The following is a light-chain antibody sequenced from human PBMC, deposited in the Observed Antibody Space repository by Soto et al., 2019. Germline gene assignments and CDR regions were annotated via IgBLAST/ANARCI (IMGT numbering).Light chain of an antibody. CDR3: QQRSNWPPIT. CDR2: GAS. Sequence: EIVLTQSPGTLSLSPGERATLSCGASQSVTGNYLAWYQQKPGQAPRLLIYGASNRAAGIPASFSGSGSGTDFTLTINSLEPEDFAAYYCQQRSNWPPITFGQGTRLEIK. V-gene: IGKV3-11*01. CDR1: QSVTGNY. J-gene: IGKJ5*01.